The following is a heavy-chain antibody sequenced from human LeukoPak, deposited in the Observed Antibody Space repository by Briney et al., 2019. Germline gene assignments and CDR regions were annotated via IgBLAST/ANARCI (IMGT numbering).Heavy chain of an antibody. Sequence: GGPLQISFKGSGYRFTSYWIGWVRPMPGKGLEWMGIIYPGDSDTRYSPSFQGQVTISADKSISTAYLQWSSLKASDTAMYYCARHNPSYKYCSGGSCLMDVWGKGTTVTVSS. CDR2: IYPGDSDT. CDR3: ARHNPSYKYCSGGSCLMDV. CDR1: GYRFTSYW. J-gene: IGHJ6*03. D-gene: IGHD2-15*01. V-gene: IGHV5-51*01.